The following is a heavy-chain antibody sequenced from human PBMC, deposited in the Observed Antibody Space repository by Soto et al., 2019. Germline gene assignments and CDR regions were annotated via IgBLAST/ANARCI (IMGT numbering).Heavy chain of an antibody. V-gene: IGHV3-11*06. Sequence: GGSLRLSCAASGFTFSDYYMSWIRQAPGKGLEWVSYISSSSSYTNYADSVKGRFTISRDNAKNSLYLQMNSLRAEDTAVYYCARDLGGTITIFGTSYGMDVWGQGTTVTVSS. J-gene: IGHJ6*02. CDR1: GFTFSDYY. CDR3: ARDLGGTITIFGTSYGMDV. CDR2: ISSSSSYT. D-gene: IGHD3-3*01.